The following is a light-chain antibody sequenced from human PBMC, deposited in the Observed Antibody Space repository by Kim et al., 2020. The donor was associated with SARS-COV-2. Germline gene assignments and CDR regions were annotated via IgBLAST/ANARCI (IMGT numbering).Light chain of an antibody. CDR3: QTWGTGIQV. V-gene: IGLV4-69*01. CDR2: LNSDGSH. CDR1: SGHSSYA. Sequence: QLVLTQSPSASASLGASVKLTCTLSSGHSSYAIAWHQQQPEKGPRYLMKLNSDGSHSKGDGIPDRFSDSSSGAERYLTIASLPSEDEADYYCQTWGTGIQVFGGGTQLTVL. J-gene: IGLJ3*02.